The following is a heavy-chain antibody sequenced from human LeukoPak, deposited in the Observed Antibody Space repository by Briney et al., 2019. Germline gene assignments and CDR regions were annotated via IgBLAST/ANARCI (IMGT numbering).Heavy chain of an antibody. J-gene: IGHJ3*01. CDR2: MNPNTGAT. CDR1: EFTFTGYY. D-gene: IGHD2/OR15-2a*01. V-gene: IGHV1-2*06. CDR3: ARDWNREFLELPGAFDV. Sequence: GASVKVSCQAYEFTFTGYYIHWVRQAPGQRLEWMGRMNPNTGATNYAQKFYGRVTMTRDTSISTAYMELRRLTFDDTAVYYCARDWNREFLELPGAFDVWGQGTMVTASS.